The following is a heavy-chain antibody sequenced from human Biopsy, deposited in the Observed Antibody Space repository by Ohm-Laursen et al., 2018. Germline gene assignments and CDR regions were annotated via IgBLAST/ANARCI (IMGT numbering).Heavy chain of an antibody. CDR3: AHGSGSYYKWDF. CDR1: GGSMTGYE. J-gene: IGHJ4*02. Sequence: TLSLTCSVSGGSMTGYEWSWIRLAPGKGLEWIGYIYYSGGTKYNPSLASRVTFSVDMSKSQFSLKLYSVTAADTAIYYCAHGSGSYYKWDFWGRGILVTVSS. CDR2: IYYSGGT. D-gene: IGHD3-10*01. V-gene: IGHV4-59*08.